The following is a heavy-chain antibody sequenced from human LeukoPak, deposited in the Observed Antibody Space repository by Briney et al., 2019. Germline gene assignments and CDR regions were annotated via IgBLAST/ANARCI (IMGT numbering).Heavy chain of an antibody. CDR3: ARDLFGSWNAFDI. J-gene: IGHJ3*02. Sequence: SETLSLTCTVSGVSISSSSYYWGWIRQPPGKGLEWIGSIYYSGSTNYNPSLRSRVTISVDTSKNQFSLKLSSVTAADTAVYYCARDLFGSWNAFDIWGQGTMVTVSS. CDR2: IYYSGST. CDR1: GVSISSSSYY. V-gene: IGHV4-39*07. D-gene: IGHD6-13*01.